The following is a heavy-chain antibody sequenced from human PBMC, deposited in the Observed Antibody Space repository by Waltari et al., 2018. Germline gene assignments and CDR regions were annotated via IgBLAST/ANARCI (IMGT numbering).Heavy chain of an antibody. V-gene: IGHV4-39*01. CDR2: IYYRWLT. J-gene: IGHJ6*03. CDR3: ARNMESPYNAPYYFYYMDV. CDR1: GASITNSNSY. Sequence: QLQLQESGPGLVKPSETLSLTCSVSGASITNSNSYWSWIRQPPGKGLEWIGSIYYRWLTYSSPSLTSRVTISLDTSKHQLSLKVSSVTVADTAIYFCARNMESPYNAPYYFYYMDVWGKGTTVTVSS. D-gene: IGHD3-10*01.